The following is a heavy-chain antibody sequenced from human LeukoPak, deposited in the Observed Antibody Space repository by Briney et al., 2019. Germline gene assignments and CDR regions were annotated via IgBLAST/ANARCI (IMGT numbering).Heavy chain of an antibody. CDR1: GYTFTRYA. Sequence: ASVKVSCKASGYTFTRYAMNCVRQTPGQGLEWMEWINTNTGNPTYDQGFKGRFVFSLDNSVSTAYLQISSLKAEDTAVYYCASPSSGWYKTPDYWGQGTLVTVSS. V-gene: IGHV7-4-1*02. CDR3: ASPSSGWYKTPDY. J-gene: IGHJ4*02. D-gene: IGHD6-19*01. CDR2: INTNTGNP.